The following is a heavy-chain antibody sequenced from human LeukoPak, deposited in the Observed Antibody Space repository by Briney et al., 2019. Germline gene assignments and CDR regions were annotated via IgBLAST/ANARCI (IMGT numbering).Heavy chain of an antibody. CDR3: ARGGGGAVARWNYFDY. V-gene: IGHV1-69*05. CDR2: IIPIFGTA. D-gene: IGHD6-19*01. CDR1: GGTFSSYA. J-gene: IGHJ4*02. Sequence: SVKVSCKASGGTFSSYAISWVRQAPGQGLEWMRRIIPIFGTANYAQKFQGRVTITTDESTSTAYMELSSLRSEDTAVYYCARGGGGAVARWNYFDYWGQGTLVTVSS.